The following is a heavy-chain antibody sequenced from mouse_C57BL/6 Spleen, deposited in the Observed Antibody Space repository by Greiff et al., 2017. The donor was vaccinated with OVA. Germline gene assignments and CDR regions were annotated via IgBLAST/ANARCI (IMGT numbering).Heavy chain of an antibody. CDR1: GFTFSDAW. V-gene: IGHV6-6*01. CDR2: IRNKANNHAT. J-gene: IGHJ2*01. CDR3: TRRGGFHFDY. Sequence: EVKLMESGGGLVQPGGSMKLSCAASGFTFSDAWMDWVRQSPEKGLEWVAEIRNKANNHATYYAESVKGRYTISRDDSKSSVYLQMNSLRAEDTGIYYCTRRGGFHFDYWGQGTTLTVSS.